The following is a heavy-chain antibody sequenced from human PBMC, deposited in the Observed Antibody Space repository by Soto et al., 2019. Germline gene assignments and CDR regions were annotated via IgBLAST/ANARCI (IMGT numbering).Heavy chain of an antibody. V-gene: IGHV1-69*13. CDR2: IIPIFGTA. D-gene: IGHD5-12*01. J-gene: IGHJ6*02. Sequence: SVKVSCKASGGTFSSYSISWVRQAPGQGLEWMGGIIPIFGTANYAQKFQGRVTITADESTSTAYMELSSLRSEDTAVYYCARGYTSGGYYYYGMDVWGQGTTVTVSS. CDR1: GGTFSSYS. CDR3: ARGYTSGGYYYYGMDV.